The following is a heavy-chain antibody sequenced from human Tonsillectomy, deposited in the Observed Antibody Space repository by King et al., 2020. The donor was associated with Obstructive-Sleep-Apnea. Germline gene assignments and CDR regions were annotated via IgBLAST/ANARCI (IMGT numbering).Heavy chain of an antibody. CDR2: MYYSGNT. D-gene: IGHD5-12*01. CDR3: ARHRGVEDYGGYGDYFDY. Sequence: VQLQESGPGLVKPSETLSVTCTVSGGSISDYYWSWIRQPPGKGLEWIGYMYYSGNTNFNPSLKSRVTISADTSQIQFSLRLSSVTAADTAVYSCARHRGVEDYGGYGDYFDYWGQGTLVIVSS. J-gene: IGHJ4*02. CDR1: GGSISDYY. V-gene: IGHV4-59*08.